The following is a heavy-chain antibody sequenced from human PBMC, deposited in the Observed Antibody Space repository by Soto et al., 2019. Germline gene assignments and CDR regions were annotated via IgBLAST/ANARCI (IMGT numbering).Heavy chain of an antibody. J-gene: IGHJ4*02. D-gene: IGHD2-15*01. CDR3: ARDIAD. CDR2: IYCSGST. Sequence: PSETLSLTCTVSGGSISIYYWSWIRHPPGKGLEWIGYIYCSGSTNYNPSLKSRVTISVDTSKNQFSLKLSSVTAADTAVYYCARDIADWGQGTLVTVSS. V-gene: IGHV4-59*01. CDR1: GGSISIYY.